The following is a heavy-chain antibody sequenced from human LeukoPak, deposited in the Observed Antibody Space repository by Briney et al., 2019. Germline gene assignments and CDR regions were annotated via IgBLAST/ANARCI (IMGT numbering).Heavy chain of an antibody. CDR2: ISGDGDTT. CDR3: AKENPQWLEVNFDF. V-gene: IGHV3-23*01. Sequence: GGSLRLSCAASGFTFSTYAMSRVRQAPGKGLEWVSAISGDGDTTYYADSLKGRFTISRDNFKSTLSLQMNSLRAEDTAMYYCAKENPQWLEVNFDFWGQGTLVTVSS. J-gene: IGHJ4*02. CDR1: GFTFSTYA. D-gene: IGHD6-19*01.